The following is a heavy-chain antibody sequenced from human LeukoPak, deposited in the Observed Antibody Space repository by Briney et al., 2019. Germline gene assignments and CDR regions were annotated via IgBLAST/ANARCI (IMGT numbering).Heavy chain of an antibody. Sequence: ASVKVSCKASGYTFTSYGISWVRQAPGQGLEWRGWISAYNGNTNYAQKLPGRVTMTTDTSTSTVYMELRSLSSDDTAVYYCARAPYSITMIVAGPLGSNDAFDIWGQGKMVTVSS. CDR1: GYTFTSYG. J-gene: IGHJ3*02. CDR3: ARAPYSITMIVAGPLGSNDAFDI. CDR2: ISAYNGNT. V-gene: IGHV1-18*01. D-gene: IGHD3-22*01.